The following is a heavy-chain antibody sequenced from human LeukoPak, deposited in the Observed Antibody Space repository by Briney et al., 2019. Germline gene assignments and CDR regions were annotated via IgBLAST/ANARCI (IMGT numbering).Heavy chain of an antibody. J-gene: IGHJ4*02. CDR2: ISYDGSNK. CDR3: ARDRGSYSPLDY. Sequence: GGSLRPSCAASGFTFSSYAMHWVRQAPGKGLEWVAVISYDGSNKYYADSVKGRFTISRDNSKNTLYLQMNSLRAEDTAVYYCARDRGSYSPLDYWGQGTLVTVSS. CDR1: GFTFSSYA. V-gene: IGHV3-30-3*01. D-gene: IGHD1-26*01.